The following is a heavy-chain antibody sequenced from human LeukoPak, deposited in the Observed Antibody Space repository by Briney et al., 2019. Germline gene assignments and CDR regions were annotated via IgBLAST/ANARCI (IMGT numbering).Heavy chain of an antibody. D-gene: IGHD3-10*01. Sequence: GGSLRLSCAASGFTFSLYEMTWVRQAPGKGLEWVSYITRSGSTTYYADSVKGRFTISRDNAKNSLYLQMNSLRAEDTAVYYCARDPMYGSGSYYFFDYWGQGTLVTVSS. CDR3: ARDPMYGSGSYYFFDY. J-gene: IGHJ4*02. CDR2: ITRSGSTT. CDR1: GFTFSLYE. V-gene: IGHV3-48*03.